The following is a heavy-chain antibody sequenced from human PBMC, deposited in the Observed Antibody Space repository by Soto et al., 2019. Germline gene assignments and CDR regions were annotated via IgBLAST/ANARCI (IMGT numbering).Heavy chain of an antibody. CDR2: IYSGGST. CDR1: GFTVSSNY. D-gene: IGHD2-15*01. Sequence: EVQLVESGGGLVQPGGSLRLSCAASGFTVSSNYMSWVRQAPGKGLEWVSVIYSGGSTYYADSVKGRFTISRDNSKNTLYLQMNSLRAEDTAVYYCARDVNFYCSGGSCYPDAFDIWGQGTMVTVSS. CDR3: ARDVNFYCSGGSCYPDAFDI. J-gene: IGHJ3*02. V-gene: IGHV3-66*01.